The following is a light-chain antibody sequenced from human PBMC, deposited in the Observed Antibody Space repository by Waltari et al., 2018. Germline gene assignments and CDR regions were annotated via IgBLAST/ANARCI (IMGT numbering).Light chain of an antibody. Sequence: QTVVTQEPSLTVSPGGTVTLTCASSTGAVTSGYYPNWFQQKPGQAPRALIYSTNNKHASTPARLSGSLLGGKAALTLSGVQPEDEAEYYCLLYYGAAWVFGGGTKLTVL. CDR1: TGAVTSGYY. CDR3: LLYYGAAWV. CDR2: STN. J-gene: IGLJ3*02. V-gene: IGLV7-43*01.